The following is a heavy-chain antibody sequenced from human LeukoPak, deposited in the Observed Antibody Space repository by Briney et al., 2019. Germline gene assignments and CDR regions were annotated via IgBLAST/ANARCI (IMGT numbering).Heavy chain of an antibody. Sequence: ASVKVSCKASGYMFSSYNMQWVRQAPGQGLEWMGIINPSGSTTTYAQKFQGRVTMTSDMSTSTVYMELSSLRFDDTAVYYCARASTAGDIWGQGTLVTVSS. J-gene: IGHJ3*02. V-gene: IGHV1-46*01. CDR1: GYMFSSYN. D-gene: IGHD4-17*01. CDR3: ARASTAGDI. CDR2: INPSGSTT.